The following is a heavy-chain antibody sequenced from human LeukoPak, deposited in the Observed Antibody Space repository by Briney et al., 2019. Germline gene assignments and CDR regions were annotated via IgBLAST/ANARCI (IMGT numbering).Heavy chain of an antibody. J-gene: IGHJ4*02. CDR1: GFIFSNYW. Sequence: GGSLRLSCAASGFIFSNYWMYWVRQAPGKGLVWVSRINSDGSSTSYADSVKGRFTISRDNAKNTLYLQMNNLRAADTAVYYCARNYGGNPTWGQGTLVTVSS. V-gene: IGHV3-74*01. CDR2: INSDGSST. D-gene: IGHD4-23*01. CDR3: ARNYGGNPT.